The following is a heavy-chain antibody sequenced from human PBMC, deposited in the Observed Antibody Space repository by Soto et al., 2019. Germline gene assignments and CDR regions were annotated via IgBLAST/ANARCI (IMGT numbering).Heavy chain of an antibody. CDR3: AKATATGVGAFDI. Sequence: EVQMLESGGGLAQPGGSLRLSCAASGFICSSYDMSWVRQAPGKGLEWVSTILVDGRTFYVDSVKGRFTISRDNSKNTVYLQMNSLTAGDTALYYCAKATATGVGAFDICGQGTMVTVSS. V-gene: IGHV3-23*01. D-gene: IGHD2-8*01. J-gene: IGHJ3*02. CDR2: ILVDGRT. CDR1: GFICSSYD.